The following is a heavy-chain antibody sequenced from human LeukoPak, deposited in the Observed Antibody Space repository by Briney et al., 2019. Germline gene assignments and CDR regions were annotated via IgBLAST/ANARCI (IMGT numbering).Heavy chain of an antibody. CDR2: IRYDGRIE. J-gene: IGHJ4*02. CDR3: AKESRSGRSLEQ. CDR1: GFTFSNYA. D-gene: IGHD6-19*01. V-gene: IGHV3-30*02. Sequence: GGSLRLSCAASGFTFSNYAMHWVRQAPGKGLEWVAFIRYDGRIEYYANSVKGRFTISRGNSINTLFLQMNSLEPDDTALYYCAKESRSGRSLEQWGQGVLVTVS.